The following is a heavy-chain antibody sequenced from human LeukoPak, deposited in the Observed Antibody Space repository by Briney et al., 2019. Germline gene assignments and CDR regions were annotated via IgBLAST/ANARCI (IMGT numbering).Heavy chain of an antibody. J-gene: IGHJ4*02. CDR2: ITWNSASI. D-gene: IGHD3-16*01. CDR1: GFSFDGYA. CDR3: AKVGTPLMITFGGVPPDHFDY. Sequence: PGRSLRLSCAASGFSFDGYAMHWVRQAPGKGLEWVSGITWNSASIGYADSVKGRFTISRDNAKNALYLQMNSLRGEDTALYYCAKVGTPLMITFGGVPPDHFDYWGQGTLVTVSS. V-gene: IGHV3-9*01.